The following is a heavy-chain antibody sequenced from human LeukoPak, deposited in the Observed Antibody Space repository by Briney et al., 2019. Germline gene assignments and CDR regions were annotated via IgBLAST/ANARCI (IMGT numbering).Heavy chain of an antibody. J-gene: IGHJ4*02. CDR3: ARDAPWQWLVGPRNGPHHDGNDH. V-gene: IGHV1-18*04. CDR2: ISAYNGTA. D-gene: IGHD6-19*01. Sequence: ASVKVSCKASGYTFTSYGISWVRQAPGQGLEWMGWISAYNGTANYAQKLQGRVTMTTDTSTSTAYMELRSLRSDDTAVYYCARDAPWQWLVGPRNGPHHDGNDHWGQGTLVSVSS. CDR1: GYTFTSYG.